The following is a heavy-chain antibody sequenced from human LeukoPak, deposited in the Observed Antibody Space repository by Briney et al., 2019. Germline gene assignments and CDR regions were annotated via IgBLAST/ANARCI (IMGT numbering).Heavy chain of an antibody. D-gene: IGHD2-2*01. CDR3: ARVAYCSSTSCYADYYYGMDV. CDR1: GGSISSYY. CDR2: IYYSGST. Sequence: SETLSLTCTVSGGSISSYYWGWIRQPPGKGLEWIGSIYYSGSTYYNPSLKSRVTISVDTSKNQFSLKLSSVTAADTAVYYCARVAYCSSTSCYADYYYGMDVWGQGTTVTVSS. V-gene: IGHV4-39*07. J-gene: IGHJ6*02.